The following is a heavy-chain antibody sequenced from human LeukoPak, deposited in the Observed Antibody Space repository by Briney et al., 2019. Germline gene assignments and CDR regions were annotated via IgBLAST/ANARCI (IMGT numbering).Heavy chain of an antibody. CDR3: AKDRVGGALEL. J-gene: IGHJ4*02. Sequence: GGSLRLSCAASGFTFSIYAMSWVRQARGKGLEWVSTISGSGAATYYADSVKGRFTISRDNSKNTLYLQMNSLRAEDTAIYYCAKDRVGGALELWGQGTLATVSS. V-gene: IGHV3-23*01. D-gene: IGHD2-21*01. CDR2: ISGSGAAT. CDR1: GFTFSIYA.